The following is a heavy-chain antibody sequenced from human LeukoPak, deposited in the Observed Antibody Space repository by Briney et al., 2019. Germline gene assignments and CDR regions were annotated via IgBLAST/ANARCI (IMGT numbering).Heavy chain of an antibody. J-gene: IGHJ4*02. Sequence: ASVKVSCKASGYTLIDHNLFWVRHAPGQGLEWMGWIRPNSGGIKYAQEFQGRVTMTRDTSISTAYMELTSLPSDDTAIYYCARDPVDGYSHYDFWGQGTLVTVSS. V-gene: IGHV1-2*02. CDR3: ARDPVDGYSHYDF. CDR1: GYTLIDHN. D-gene: IGHD5-24*01. CDR2: IRPNSGGI.